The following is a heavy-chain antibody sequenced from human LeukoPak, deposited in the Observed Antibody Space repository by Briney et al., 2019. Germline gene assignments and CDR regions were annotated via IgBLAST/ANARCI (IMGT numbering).Heavy chain of an antibody. J-gene: IGHJ4*02. V-gene: IGHV3-23*01. Sequence: PGGFLRLSCAASGFTFSSYAMSWVRQAPGKGLEWVSAISGSGGSTYYADSVKGRFTISRDNSKNTLYLQMNSLRAEDTAVYYCAKGAYITMVQPSFDYWGQGTLVTVSS. CDR3: AKGAYITMVQPSFDY. D-gene: IGHD3-10*01. CDR1: GFTFSSYA. CDR2: ISGSGGST.